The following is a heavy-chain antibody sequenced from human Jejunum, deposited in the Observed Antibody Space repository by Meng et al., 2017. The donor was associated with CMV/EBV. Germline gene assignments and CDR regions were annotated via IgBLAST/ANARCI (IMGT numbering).Heavy chain of an antibody. CDR2: IYFSGTT. CDR1: GVSISSGGYY. Sequence: VSGVSISSGGYYWNWIRQHPGKGLEWIGQIYFSGTTFYIPSLKGRLTLSVDTSKNQFSLNLSSVTAADTAMYYYARGLDETGFDYWGRGALVTVSS. D-gene: IGHD1-1*01. CDR3: ARGLDETGFDY. J-gene: IGHJ4*02. V-gene: IGHV4-31*02.